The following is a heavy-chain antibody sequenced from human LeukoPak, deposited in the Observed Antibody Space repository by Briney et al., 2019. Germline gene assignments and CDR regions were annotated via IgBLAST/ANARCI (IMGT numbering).Heavy chain of an antibody. CDR2: ISSSTIYT. V-gene: IGHV3-11*06. J-gene: IGHJ4*02. Sequence: GGSLRLSCAASGFTVSSNYMTWIRQAPGKGLEWVSYISSSTIYTNYADSVKGRFTISRDNAKNSLYLQMNSLRAEDTAVYYCARDRTNEGFDYWGQGTLVTVSS. D-gene: IGHD2-8*01. CDR3: ARDRTNEGFDY. CDR1: GFTVSSNY.